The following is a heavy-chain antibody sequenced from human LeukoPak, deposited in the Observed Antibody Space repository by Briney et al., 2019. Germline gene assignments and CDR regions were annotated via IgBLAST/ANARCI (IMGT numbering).Heavy chain of an antibody. CDR3: ARSYSSSLDY. CDR2: ISYDGSNK. J-gene: IGHJ4*02. V-gene: IGHV3-30*01. CDR1: GFTFSSYA. D-gene: IGHD6-6*01. Sequence: PGRSLRLSCAASGFTFSSYAMHWVRQAPGKGLEWVAVISYDGSNKYYAGSVKGRFTISRDNSKNTLYLQMNSLRAEDTAVYYCARSYSSSLDYWGQGTLVTVSS.